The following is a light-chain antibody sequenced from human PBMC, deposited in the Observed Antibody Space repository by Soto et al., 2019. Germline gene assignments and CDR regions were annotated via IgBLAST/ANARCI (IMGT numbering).Light chain of an antibody. V-gene: IGKV1-5*03. CDR2: KAS. CDR3: QEYNGYPHT. J-gene: IGKJ2*01. CDR1: QSISTW. Sequence: DIPMTQSPSTLSASVGDRVTITCRASQSISTWLAWYQQKPGKAPKLLIYKASSLRNGVPSRFGGSGSGTEFTLTIYSLQPDDCASYYCQEYNGYPHTFGQGTKLEIK.